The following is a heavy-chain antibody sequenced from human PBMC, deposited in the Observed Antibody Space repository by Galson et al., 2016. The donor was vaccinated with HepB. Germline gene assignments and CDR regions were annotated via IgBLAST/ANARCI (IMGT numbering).Heavy chain of an antibody. CDR2: INGDSGYT. J-gene: IGHJ6*03. CDR1: GFTFSSFA. CDR3: AKDLGDRFITVYYYMDV. Sequence: SLRLSCAASGFTFSSFAMAWVRQAPGKGLEWVSAINGDSGYTYYADSVKGRFTISRDNSQNTRYLQMNSRRAEDTAVYYCAKDLGDRFITVYYYMDVWGKGTTVTVAS. D-gene: IGHD1-20*01. V-gene: IGHV3-23*01.